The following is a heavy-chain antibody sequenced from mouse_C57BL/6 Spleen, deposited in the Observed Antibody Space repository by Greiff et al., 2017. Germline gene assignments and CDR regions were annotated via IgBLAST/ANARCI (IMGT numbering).Heavy chain of an antibody. Sequence: EVMLVESEGGLVQPGSSMKLSCTASGFTFSDYYMAWVRQVPEKGLEWVANINYDGSSTYYMDSLKSRFIISRDNAKNILYLQMSSLKSEDTATYYCARALYDYFDYWGQGTTLTVSS. CDR1: GFTFSDYY. D-gene: IGHD2-3*01. CDR2: INYDGSST. J-gene: IGHJ2*01. CDR3: ARALYDYFDY. V-gene: IGHV5-16*01.